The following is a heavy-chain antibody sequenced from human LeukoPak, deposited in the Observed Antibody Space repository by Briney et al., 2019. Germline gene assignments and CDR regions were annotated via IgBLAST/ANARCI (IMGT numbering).Heavy chain of an antibody. CDR1: GDSIISYY. D-gene: IGHD3-22*01. CDR2: IHSSGPT. J-gene: IGHJ4*02. Sequence: SETLSLTCTVSGDSIISYYWSWIRQSPEKGLEWIGYIHSSGPTNHHSSLKSRITMSVDTSKNQFSLKVTSVTAADTAVYYCARQNSDYPYYFDYWGQGALATVSS. V-gene: IGHV4-59*08. CDR3: ARQNSDYPYYFDY.